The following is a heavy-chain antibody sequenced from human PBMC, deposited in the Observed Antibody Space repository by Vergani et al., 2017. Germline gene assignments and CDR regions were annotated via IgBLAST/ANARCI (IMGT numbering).Heavy chain of an antibody. CDR1: GGSISSSSYY. CDR3: ARHAYSSSWYAFDI. J-gene: IGHJ3*02. CDR2: IYYSGGS. D-gene: IGHD6-13*01. V-gene: IGHV4-39*01. Sequence: QLQLQESGPGLVKPSETLSLTCTVSGGSISSSSYYWGWIRQPPGKGLEWIGRIYYSGGSYYNPSPKNRVTISVDTSKNQFSLKLSSVTAADTAVYYCARHAYSSSWYAFDIWGQGTMVTVSS.